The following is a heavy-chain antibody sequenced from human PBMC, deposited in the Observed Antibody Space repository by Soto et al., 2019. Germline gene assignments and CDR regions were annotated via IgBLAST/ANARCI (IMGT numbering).Heavy chain of an antibody. J-gene: IGHJ1*01. D-gene: IGHD3-3*01. CDR3: ATTLGYDFWSGYSTRAEYFQH. CDR1: GGSVSSGSYY. Sequence: QVQLQESGPGLAKPSETLSLTCTVSGGSVSSGSYYWSWIRQPPGKGLEWIGYIYYSGSTYYNPSLKSRVTISVDTSKNQFSLKLSSVTAADTAVYYCATTLGYDFWSGYSTRAEYFQHWGQGTLVTVSS. V-gene: IGHV4-61*01. CDR2: IYYSGST.